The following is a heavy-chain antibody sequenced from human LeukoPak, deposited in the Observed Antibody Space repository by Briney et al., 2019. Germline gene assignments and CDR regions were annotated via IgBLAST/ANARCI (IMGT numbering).Heavy chain of an antibody. CDR1: GFTFSSYS. Sequence: PGGSLRLSCAASGFTFSSYSMNWVRQAPGKGLEWVSSISSSSSYIYYADSVKGRFTISRDNAKNSLYLQMNSLRAEDTAVCYCARDYYGSGSYLASHFDYWGQGTLVTVSS. J-gene: IGHJ4*02. CDR2: ISSSSSYI. CDR3: ARDYYGSGSYLASHFDY. D-gene: IGHD3-10*01. V-gene: IGHV3-21*01.